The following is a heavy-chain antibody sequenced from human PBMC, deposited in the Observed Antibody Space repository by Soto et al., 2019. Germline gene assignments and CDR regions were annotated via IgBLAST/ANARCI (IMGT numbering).Heavy chain of an antibody. Sequence: QVQLVQSGAEVKKPGASVKVSCKASGYTFTSYYMHWVRQAPGQGLEWMGIINPSGGSTSYAQKFEGRVTMTRDTSTRTVYMELSSLRSEDTAVYYCARYCSSTSCQNAFDYWGQGTLVTVSS. V-gene: IGHV1-46*01. D-gene: IGHD2-2*01. CDR2: INPSGGST. CDR3: ARYCSSTSCQNAFDY. J-gene: IGHJ4*02. CDR1: GYTFTSYY.